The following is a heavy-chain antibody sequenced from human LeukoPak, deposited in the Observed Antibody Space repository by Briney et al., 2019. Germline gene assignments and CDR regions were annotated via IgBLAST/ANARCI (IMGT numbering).Heavy chain of an antibody. CDR2: INHSGST. J-gene: IGHJ4*02. D-gene: IGHD3-10*01. CDR1: GGSFSGYY. CDR3: ARGLLLWFGNLPRFDY. V-gene: IGHV4-34*01. Sequence: SETLSLTCAVYGGSFSGYYWSWIRQPPGKGLEWIGEINHSGSTNYNPSLKSRVTISVDTSKNQFSLKLSSVTAADMAVYYCARGLLLWFGNLPRFDYWGQGTLVTVSS.